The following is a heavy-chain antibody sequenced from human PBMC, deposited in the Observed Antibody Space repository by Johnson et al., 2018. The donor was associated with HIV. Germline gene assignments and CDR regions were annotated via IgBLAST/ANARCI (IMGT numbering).Heavy chain of an antibody. D-gene: IGHD3-22*01. CDR2: INQDGSEK. V-gene: IGHV3-7*01. CDR3: VRDPYYYDSSDAFDI. Sequence: VQLVESGGGLVQPGGSLRLSCAASGFTFSRYWMSWVRQAPGKGLEWVANINQDGSEKYYVDSVKGRFTISRDNAKNTLYLQMNSLRAEDTAVYYCVRDPYYYDSSDAFDIWGQGTMVTVSS. J-gene: IGHJ3*02. CDR1: GFTFSRYW.